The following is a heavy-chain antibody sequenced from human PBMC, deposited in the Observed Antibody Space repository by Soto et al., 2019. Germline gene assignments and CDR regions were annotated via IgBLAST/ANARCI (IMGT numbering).Heavy chain of an antibody. V-gene: IGHV4-34*01. CDR3: ARGKGVRGPYYNYYYYMDV. CDR1: GGSFSGYY. CDR2: INHSGST. J-gene: IGHJ6*03. Sequence: SETLSLTCAVYGGSFSGYYWSWIRQPPGKGLEWIGEINHSGSTNYNPSLKSRVTISVDTSKNQFSLKLSSVTAADTAVYYCARGKGVRGPYYNYYYYMDVWGKGTTVSVSS.